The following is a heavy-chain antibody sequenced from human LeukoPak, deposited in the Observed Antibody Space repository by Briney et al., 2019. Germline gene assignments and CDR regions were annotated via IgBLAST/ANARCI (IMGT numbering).Heavy chain of an antibody. CDR3: ARGIYYDSSGYYFGY. CDR1: GYTFTSYD. CDR2: MNLNSGNT. Sequence: ASVKVSCKASGYTFTSYDINWVRQATGQGLEWMGWMNLNSGNTGYAQKFQGRVTMTRNTSISTAYMELSSLRSEDTAVYYCARGIYYDSSGYYFGYWGQGTLVTVSS. J-gene: IGHJ4*02. V-gene: IGHV1-8*01. D-gene: IGHD3-22*01.